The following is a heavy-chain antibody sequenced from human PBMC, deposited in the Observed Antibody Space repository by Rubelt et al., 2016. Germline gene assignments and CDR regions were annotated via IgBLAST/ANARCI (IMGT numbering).Heavy chain of an antibody. CDR2: INHSGST. D-gene: IGHD4-11*01. CDR3: ARAGVTTADAFDI. J-gene: IGHJ3*02. V-gene: IGHV4-34*01. Sequence: QVQLQQWGAGLLKPSETLSLTCAVYGGSFSGYYWSWIRQPPGKGLEWIGEINHSGSTNYNPSLKSRVTISVDPSKNQFSLQLSSVTAADTAVYYCARAGVTTADAFDIWGQGTMVTVSS. CDR1: GGSFSGYY.